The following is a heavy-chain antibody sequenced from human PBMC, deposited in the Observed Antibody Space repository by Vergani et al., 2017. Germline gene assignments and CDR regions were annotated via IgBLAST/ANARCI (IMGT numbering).Heavy chain of an antibody. V-gene: IGHV1-2*02. CDR2: INPNSGGT. Sequence: QVQLVQSGAEVKKPGASVKVSCKASGYTFTGYYMHWVRQAPGQGLEWMGWINPNSGGTNYAQKFQGRVTMTRDTSISTDYMELSRLRSDDTAVYYCARDRGVVTAIRQYFQHWGQGTLVTVSS. D-gene: IGHD2-21*02. CDR1: GYTFTGYY. CDR3: ARDRGVVTAIRQYFQH. J-gene: IGHJ1*01.